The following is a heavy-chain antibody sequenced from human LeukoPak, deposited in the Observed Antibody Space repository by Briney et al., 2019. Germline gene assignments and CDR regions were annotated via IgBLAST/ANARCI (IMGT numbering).Heavy chain of an antibody. CDR1: GGTFSSYA. Sequence: SVKVSCKASGGTFSSYAISCVRQAPGQGLEWMGGIIPIFGTTNYAQKLQGRVTMTTDTSTSTAYMELRSLRSDDTAVYFCAGIPVFGVVLHQEPVWGKGTTVTVSS. J-gene: IGHJ6*04. CDR2: IIPIFGTT. V-gene: IGHV1-69*05. CDR3: AGIPVFGVVLHQEPV. D-gene: IGHD3-3*01.